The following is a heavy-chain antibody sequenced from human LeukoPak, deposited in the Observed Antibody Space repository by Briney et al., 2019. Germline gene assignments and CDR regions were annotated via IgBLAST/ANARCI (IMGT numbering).Heavy chain of an antibody. CDR3: VKTPYYYGSGFYYHNDYLEH. V-gene: IGHV3-30*18. J-gene: IGHJ4*02. CDR1: GFTFSSYA. Sequence: GGSLRLSCAASGFTFSSYAMHWVRQAPGKGLAWVALISYDGNNKDFADSVKGRFTISRDNSKNTLYLQMNSRRAEDTATYYCVKTPYYYGSGFYYHNDYLEHWGQGNLVTVSS. D-gene: IGHD3-10*01. CDR2: ISYDGNNK.